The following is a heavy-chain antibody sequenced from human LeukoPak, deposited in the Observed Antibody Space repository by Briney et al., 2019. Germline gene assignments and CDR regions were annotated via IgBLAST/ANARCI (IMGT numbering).Heavy chain of an antibody. V-gene: IGHV4-59*01. CDR2: IYYSGST. CDR1: GGSISSYY. Sequence: PSETLSLTCAVSGGSISSYYWSWIRQPPGKGLEWIGYIYYSGSTNYYPSLKSRVTISLDTSKNHFSLKLSSVTAADTAVYYCARGDSGYDWVDYWGQGTLVTVSS. J-gene: IGHJ4*02. CDR3: ARGDSGYDWVDY. D-gene: IGHD5-12*01.